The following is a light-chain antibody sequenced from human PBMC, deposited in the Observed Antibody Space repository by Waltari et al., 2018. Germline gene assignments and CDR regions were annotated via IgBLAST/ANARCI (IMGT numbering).Light chain of an antibody. CDR2: EGS. V-gene: IGLV2-23*01. CDR3: CSYAGANTYV. CDR1: RSDFGSYYL. J-gene: IGLJ1*01. Sequence: QSALTQPASVSGSPGQSITISCPGTRSDFGSYYLVPWFQQHPGKAPKLMIYEGSKRPSGVSNRFSGSKSGNTASLTISGLQAADEADYYCCSYAGANTYVFGTGTKVTVL.